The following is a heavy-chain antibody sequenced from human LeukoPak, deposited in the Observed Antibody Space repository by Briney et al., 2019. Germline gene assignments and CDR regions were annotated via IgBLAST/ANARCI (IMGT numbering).Heavy chain of an antibody. D-gene: IGHD2-2*01. CDR3: ARGDCSSSSCSGFYGMDV. CDR1: GFTLTSYV. Sequence: GPSLRLSCEASGFTLTSYVMGWVRHAPGKGLEWVSLSSGGGGSTYYADCVKGRFTVSRDNSKNTLYMELNSLRAEDTAVYYCARGDCSSSSCSGFYGMDVWGQGTTVTVSS. J-gene: IGHJ6*02. CDR2: SSGGGGST. V-gene: IGHV3-23*01.